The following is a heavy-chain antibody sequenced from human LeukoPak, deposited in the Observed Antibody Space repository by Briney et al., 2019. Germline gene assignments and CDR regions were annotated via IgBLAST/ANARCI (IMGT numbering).Heavy chain of an antibody. Sequence: SETLSLTCTVSGGSISSSSYYWGWILQPPGKGLEWIGSIYYSGSTYYNPSLKSRVTISVDTSKNQFSLKLSSVTAADTAVYYCARPGPYSYGPTELDYWGQGTLVTVSS. CDR1: GGSISSSSYY. CDR3: ARPGPYSYGPTELDY. V-gene: IGHV4-39*01. J-gene: IGHJ4*02. CDR2: IYYSGST. D-gene: IGHD5-18*01.